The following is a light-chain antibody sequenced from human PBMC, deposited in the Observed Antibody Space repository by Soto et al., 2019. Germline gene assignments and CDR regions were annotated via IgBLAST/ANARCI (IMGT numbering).Light chain of an antibody. CDR3: QQYNNWPQT. CDR2: SAS. CDR1: QSVSSN. J-gene: IGKJ4*01. Sequence: EIVMTQSPAAVSVSPGERATLSCRASQSVSSNLAWYQQKPGQAPRLLIYSASTRATGIPARFSGSGSGTEFTLTISSLQSEDFAVYYCQQYNNWPQTFGGGTKVDIK. V-gene: IGKV3-15*01.